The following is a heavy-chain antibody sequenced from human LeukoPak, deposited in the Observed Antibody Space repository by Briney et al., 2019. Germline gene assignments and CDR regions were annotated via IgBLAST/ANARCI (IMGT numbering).Heavy chain of an antibody. CDR3: ARGGVAVAGIDY. V-gene: IGHV3-30*04. D-gene: IGHD6-19*01. CDR1: GFTFSSYA. CDR2: ISYDGSNK. J-gene: IGHJ4*02. Sequence: PGGSLRLSCAASGFTFSSYAMHWVRQAPGKGLEWVAVISYDGSNKYYADSVKGRFTISRDNSKNTLYLQMNSLRAEDTAVYYCARGGVAVAGIDYWGQGTLVTVSS.